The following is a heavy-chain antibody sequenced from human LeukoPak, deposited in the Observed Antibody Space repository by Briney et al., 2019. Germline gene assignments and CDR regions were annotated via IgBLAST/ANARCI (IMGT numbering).Heavy chain of an antibody. J-gene: IGHJ4*02. CDR2: IYYSGST. CDR3: ARDSLGNPYYFDY. D-gene: IGHD3-10*01. V-gene: IGHV4-59*12. Sequence: SETLSLTCTVSGGSISSYYWSWIRQPPGKGLEWIGYIYYSGSTNYNPSLKSRVTMSVDTSKNQFSLKLSSVTAADTAVYYCARDSLGNPYYFDYWGQGTLVTVSS. CDR1: GGSISSYY.